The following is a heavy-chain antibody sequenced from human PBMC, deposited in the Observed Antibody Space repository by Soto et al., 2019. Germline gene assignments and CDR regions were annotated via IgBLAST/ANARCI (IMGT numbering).Heavy chain of an antibody. Sequence: EVQLLESGGGLVQPGGSLRLSCAVSGFTFSSYAMSWVRQAPGKGLEWVSAISGSGGSTYYADSVKGWFTSSRDNSKNTHDLQMNSPRAEDTAAYYGAKDRANYDLWRRDMDFWGKGTMVTVSS. CDR2: ISGSGGST. V-gene: IGHV3-23*01. CDR3: AKDRANYDLWRRDMDF. J-gene: IGHJ6*03. CDR1: GFTFSSYA. D-gene: IGHD3-3*01.